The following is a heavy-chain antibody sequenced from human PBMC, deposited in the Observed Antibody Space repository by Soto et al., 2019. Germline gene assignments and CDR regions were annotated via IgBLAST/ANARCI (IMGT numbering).Heavy chain of an antibody. V-gene: IGHV5-51*01. CDR1: GYSFTSYW. Sequence: PGESLKISCKGSGYSFTSYWIGWVRQMPGKGLEWMGIIYPGDSDTRYSPSFQGQVTISADKSISTAYLQWSSLKASDTAMYYCARHKTDTAMVTYYYYMDVWGKGTTVTVSS. CDR2: IYPGDSDT. CDR3: ARHKTDTAMVTYYYYMDV. J-gene: IGHJ6*03. D-gene: IGHD5-18*01.